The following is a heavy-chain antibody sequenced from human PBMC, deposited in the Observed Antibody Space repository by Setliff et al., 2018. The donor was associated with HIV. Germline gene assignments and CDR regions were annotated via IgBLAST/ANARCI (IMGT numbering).Heavy chain of an antibody. CDR2: ISYSGST. CDR1: GGSISSHY. J-gene: IGHJ5*02. CDR3: ARSPEGGYDSDWFDP. V-gene: IGHV4-59*11. Sequence: ETLSLTCTVSGGSISSHYWTWIRQPPGKGLEWIGYISYSGSTNYNPSLKSRVTISVDTSKNQFSLKLSSVTASDTAVYYCARSPEGGYDSDWFDPWGQGTLVTVPQ. D-gene: IGHD5-12*01.